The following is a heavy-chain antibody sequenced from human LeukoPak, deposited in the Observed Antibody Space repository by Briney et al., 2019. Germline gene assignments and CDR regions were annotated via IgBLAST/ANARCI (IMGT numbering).Heavy chain of an antibody. CDR3: ARGDFWSGSFDY. V-gene: IGHV1-69*05. CDR2: IIPIFGTA. J-gene: IGHJ4*02. Sequence: SVKVSCKASGGTFSSYAISWVRQAPGQGLEWMGRIIPIFGTANYAQKFQGRVTITTDESTSTAYMELSSLRSEDTAVYYCARGDFWSGSFDYWGQGTLVTVSP. CDR1: GGTFSSYA. D-gene: IGHD3-3*01.